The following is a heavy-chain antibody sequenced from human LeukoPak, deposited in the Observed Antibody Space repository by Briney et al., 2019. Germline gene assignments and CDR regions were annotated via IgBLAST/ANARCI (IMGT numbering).Heavy chain of an antibody. V-gene: IGHV4-39*01. CDR2: IYYSGST. Sequence: PSETLSLTCTVSGGSISSSSYYWGWIRQPPGKGLEWIGSIYYSGSTYYHPSLKSRVTISVDTSKNQFSLKLSSVTAADTAVYYCASCHKHYVCGSYCYGFFDYWGQGTLVTVSS. J-gene: IGHJ4*02. D-gene: IGHD3-16*02. CDR3: ASCHKHYVCGSYCYGFFDY. CDR1: GGSISSSSYY.